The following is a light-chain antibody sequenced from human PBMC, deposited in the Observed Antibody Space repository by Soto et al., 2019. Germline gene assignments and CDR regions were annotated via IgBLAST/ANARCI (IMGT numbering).Light chain of an antibody. Sequence: QSALTQPVSVSGSPGQSITISCTGTSSDVDGSDYVSWYQQHPGKAPKLMIYEVSYRPSGVSNRFSGSKSGNTASLTISGLRADDEADYYCNSYTTTGTLVFGGGTKLTVL. CDR1: SSDVDGSDY. J-gene: IGLJ3*02. V-gene: IGLV2-14*01. CDR3: NSYTTTGTLV. CDR2: EVS.